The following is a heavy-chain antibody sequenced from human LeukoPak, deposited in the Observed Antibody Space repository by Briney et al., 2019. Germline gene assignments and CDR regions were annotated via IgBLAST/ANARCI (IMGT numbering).Heavy chain of an antibody. CDR1: GGSISSYY. D-gene: IGHD3-10*01. V-gene: IGHV4-59*01. CDR2: IYYSGST. CDR3: ARGHRVRGVITFDY. J-gene: IGHJ4*02. Sequence: SETLSLTCTVSGGSISSYYWSWIRQPPGKGLEWIGYIYYSGSTNYNPSLKSRVTISVDTSKNQFSLKLSSVTAADTAVYYCARGHRVRGVITFDYWGQGTLAAVSS.